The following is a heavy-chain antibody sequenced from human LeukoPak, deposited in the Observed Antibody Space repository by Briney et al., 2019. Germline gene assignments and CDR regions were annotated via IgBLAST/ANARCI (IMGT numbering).Heavy chain of an antibody. D-gene: IGHD3-9*01. Sequence: GESLKISCKGSGYSFTSYWISWVRQMPGKGLEWMGRIDPSDSYTNYSPSFQGHVTISADKSISTAYLQWSSLKASDTAMYYCARPMSFDWLEEDYWGQGTLVTVSS. CDR3: ARPMSFDWLEEDY. J-gene: IGHJ4*02. CDR2: IDPSDSYT. V-gene: IGHV5-10-1*01. CDR1: GYSFTSYW.